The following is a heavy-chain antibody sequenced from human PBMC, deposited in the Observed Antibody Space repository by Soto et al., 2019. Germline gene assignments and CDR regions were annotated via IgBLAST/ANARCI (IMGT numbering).Heavy chain of an antibody. CDR1: GGSFSGYY. V-gene: IGHV4-34*01. CDR2: INHSGST. D-gene: IGHD3-3*01. J-gene: IGHJ5*02. CDR3: ARERHPLRFRSWFDP. Sequence: SETLSLTCAVYGGSFSGYYWSWIRQPPGKGLEWIGEINHSGSTNYNPSLKSRVTISVDTSKNQFSLKLSSVTAADTAVYYCARERHPLRFRSWFDPWGQGTLVTVSS.